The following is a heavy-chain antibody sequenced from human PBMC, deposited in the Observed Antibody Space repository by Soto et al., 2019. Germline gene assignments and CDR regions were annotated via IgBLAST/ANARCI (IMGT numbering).Heavy chain of an antibody. J-gene: IGHJ4*02. CDR2: ISGGGNNT. CDR1: GFTFSSYA. D-gene: IGHD3-16*01. Sequence: EVQLWESGGGLVQPGGSLRLSCAASGFTFSSYAMSWVRQTPGKGLEWLSVISGGGNNTYYAGSVKGRFTVSRGNSENTLYLQMSSLRVEDTAVYYCAKLRGGGLGDAVENWGQGITVTVSS. V-gene: IGHV3-23*01. CDR3: AKLRGGGLGDAVEN.